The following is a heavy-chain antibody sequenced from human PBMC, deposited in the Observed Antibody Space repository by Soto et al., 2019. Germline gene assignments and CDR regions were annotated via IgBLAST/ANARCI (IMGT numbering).Heavy chain of an antibody. V-gene: IGHV4-4*07. CDR3: ARDNNRDTGRATHP. J-gene: IGHJ5*02. CDR1: GGSISNYY. D-gene: IGHD1-1*01. Sequence: SETLSLTCTVSGGSISNYYWSWIRQPAGKGLEWIGRIYTSGNTNYNPSLKGRITMSVDMSKNQFSLKLSSVAAADTAVYYCARDNNRDTGRATHPRGQATLGTVSS. CDR2: IYTSGNT.